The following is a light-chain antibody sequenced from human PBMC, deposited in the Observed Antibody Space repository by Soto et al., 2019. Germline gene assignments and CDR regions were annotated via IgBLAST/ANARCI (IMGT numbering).Light chain of an antibody. CDR1: QSLVHSDGIAY. J-gene: IGKJ5*01. Sequence: DVVMTQSPLSLPVTLGQPASISCRSTQSLVHSDGIAYFSWFQQRPGRSPRRLIYKVSNRDSGVPARFSGSGSGTDFALKISRVEAGDVGVYYCMQGTHWPITFGQGTRLEI. CDR2: KVS. V-gene: IGKV2-30*02. CDR3: MQGTHWPIT.